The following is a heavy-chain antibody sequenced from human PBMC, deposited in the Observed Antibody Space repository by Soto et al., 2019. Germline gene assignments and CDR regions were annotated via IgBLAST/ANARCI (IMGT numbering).Heavy chain of an antibody. D-gene: IGHD3-22*01. CDR1: GFTFISYW. V-gene: IGHV3-74*01. CDR2: TNSDESSI. J-gene: IGHJ4*02. Sequence: DVQLEESGGGLVQPGGSLRLSCAASGFTFISYWMHWVRQVPGKGLVWVARTNSDESSIAYADYVKGRFTISRDNAKNMVDLEMNSLRAEDTAVYYCAREFYYYDRSGNLGYWGQGALVTVSS. CDR3: AREFYYYDRSGNLGY.